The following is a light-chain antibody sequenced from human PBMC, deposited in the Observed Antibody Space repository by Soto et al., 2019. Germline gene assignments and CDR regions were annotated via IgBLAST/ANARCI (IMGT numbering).Light chain of an antibody. CDR3: MSYTTSIIYV. J-gene: IGLJ1*01. CDR1: SSDVGFYNH. V-gene: IGLV2-14*01. Sequence: QSVLTQPASVSGSPGQSITISCTGTSSDVGFYNHVSWYQQHPGKAPKLMISDVTNRPSGVSDRFSGSKSGNTASLTISGLQTEDEADYYGMSYTTSIIYVFGSGTKLTVL. CDR2: DVT.